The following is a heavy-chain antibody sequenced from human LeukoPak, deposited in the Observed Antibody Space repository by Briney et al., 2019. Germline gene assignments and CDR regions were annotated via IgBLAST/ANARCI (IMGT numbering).Heavy chain of an antibody. CDR1: GFTFSSYG. J-gene: IGHJ4*02. CDR3: AKALYDSSGYYQYYFDY. D-gene: IGHD3-22*01. CDR2: ISGSGGSP. Sequence: GGTLRLSCAASGFTFSSYGMSWVRQAPGKGREWVSAISGSGGSPYYADSVKGRFTISRDNSKNTLYLQMNSLRAEDTAVYYCAKALYDSSGYYQYYFDYWGQGTLVTVSS. V-gene: IGHV3-23*01.